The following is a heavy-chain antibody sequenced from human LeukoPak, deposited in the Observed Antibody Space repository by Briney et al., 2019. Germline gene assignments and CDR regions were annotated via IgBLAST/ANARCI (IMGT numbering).Heavy chain of an antibody. CDR1: GGSFNGYY. J-gene: IGHJ4*02. CDR3: ARNSKAGRGDY. V-gene: IGHV4-34*01. D-gene: IGHD5-24*01. Sequence: SETLSLTCAVYGGSFNGYYWSWIRQPPGKGLEWIGEINHSGSTNYNPSLKSRVTISVDTSKNQFSLKLSSVTAADTAVYYCARNSKAGRGDYWGQGTLVTVSS. CDR2: INHSGST.